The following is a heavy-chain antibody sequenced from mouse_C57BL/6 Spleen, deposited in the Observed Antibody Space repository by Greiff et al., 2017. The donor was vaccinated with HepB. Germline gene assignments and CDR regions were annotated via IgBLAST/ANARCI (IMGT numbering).Heavy chain of an antibody. CDR1: GYTFTSYW. CDR3: ARPGVTKTAY. CDR2: IYPSDSET. Sequence: QVQLQQPGAELVRPGSSVKLSCKASGYTFTSYWMDWVKQRPGQGLEWIGNIYPSDSETHYNQKFKDKATLTVDKSSSTAYMQLSSLTSEDSAVYYCARPGVTKTAYWGQGTMVTVSA. D-gene: IGHD2-2*01. V-gene: IGHV1-61*01. J-gene: IGHJ3*01.